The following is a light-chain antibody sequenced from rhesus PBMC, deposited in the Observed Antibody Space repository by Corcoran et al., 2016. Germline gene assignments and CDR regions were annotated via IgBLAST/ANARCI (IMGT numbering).Light chain of an antibody. CDR1: QSLLDSEDGNTY. Sequence: DIVMTQTPLSLPVTPGEPASISCRSSQSLLDSEDGNTYLDWYLQKPGQAPQRVIYEVSNRASGFQERFSGSGSDTDFTLKISRVEAEDVGVYYCMQALEFPLTFGGGTKVEIK. J-gene: IGKJ4*01. CDR3: MQALEFPLT. V-gene: IGKV2-104*02. CDR2: EVS.